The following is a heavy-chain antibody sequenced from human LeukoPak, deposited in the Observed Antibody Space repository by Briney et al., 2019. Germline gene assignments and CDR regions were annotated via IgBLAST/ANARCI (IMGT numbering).Heavy chain of an antibody. J-gene: IGHJ4*02. D-gene: IGHD5-18*01. V-gene: IGHV3-23*01. Sequence: PGGSLRLSCAASGLTFSSHAMSWVRQAPGKGLEWVSAISGSGGNTYYADSVKGRFTISRDNSKDTLYLQMNSLRAEDTAVYYCAKDRCSYGCDYWGQGTLVTVSS. CDR1: GLTFSSHA. CDR2: ISGSGGNT. CDR3: AKDRCSYGCDY.